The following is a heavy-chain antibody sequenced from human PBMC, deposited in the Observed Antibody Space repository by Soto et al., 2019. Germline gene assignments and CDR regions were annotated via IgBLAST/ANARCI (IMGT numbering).Heavy chain of an antibody. CDR3: ARDDPSGSGWLSFDY. CDR2: IFFGGGTT. J-gene: IGHJ4*02. CDR1: GFTFSSYA. Sequence: GGSLRLSCAPSGFTFSSYAMTWVRQAPGKGLEWVSTIFFGGGTTYYADSVKGRFTISRDDSKSTLFLQLNSLRAEDTAVYYCARDDPSGSGWLSFDYWGQGT. D-gene: IGHD6-19*01. V-gene: IGHV3-23*01.